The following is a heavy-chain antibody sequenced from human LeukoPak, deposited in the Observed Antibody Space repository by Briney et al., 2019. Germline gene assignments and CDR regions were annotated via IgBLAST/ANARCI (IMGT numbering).Heavy chain of an antibody. CDR1: GGSISSSSYF. J-gene: IGHJ3*02. CDR3: GRLPSSDAFDI. Sequence: SETLSLTCTVSGGSISSSSYFWGWIRQPPGKGLEWIGSIYYSGSTYYNPSLKSRVTISVDTSKNQFSLKLSSVTAADTAVYYCGRLPSSDAFDIWGQGTMVTVSS. D-gene: IGHD1-26*01. V-gene: IGHV4-39*01. CDR2: IYYSGST.